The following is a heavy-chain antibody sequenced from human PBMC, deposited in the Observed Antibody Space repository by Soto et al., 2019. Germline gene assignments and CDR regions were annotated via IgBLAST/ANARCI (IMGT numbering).Heavy chain of an antibody. CDR2: ISYDGSDK. CDR3: ARGDRGAFDL. CDR1: GFTFSSYG. Sequence: GGSLRLSCAASGFTFSSYGMQWVRQAPGKGLDWVAVISYDGSDKYYADSVKGRFTISRDNSKNTLYLEMNSLRAEDTAVYYCARGDRGAFDLWGQGTMVTVSS. J-gene: IGHJ3*01. D-gene: IGHD2-21*02. V-gene: IGHV3-30*03.